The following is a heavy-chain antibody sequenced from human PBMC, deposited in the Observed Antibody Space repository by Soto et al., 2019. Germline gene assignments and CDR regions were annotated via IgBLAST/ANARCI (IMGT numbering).Heavy chain of an antibody. CDR3: AREGYCSGGSCNTYGMDV. V-gene: IGHV3-30-3*01. D-gene: IGHD2-15*01. CDR2: ISYDGSNK. CDR1: GFTFSSYA. J-gene: IGHJ6*02. Sequence: GGSLRLSCAASGFTFSSYAMHWVRQAPGKGLEWVAVISYDGSNKYYADSVKGRFTISRDNSKNTLYLQMNSLRAEDTAVYYCAREGYCSGGSCNTYGMDVWGQGTTVTVSS.